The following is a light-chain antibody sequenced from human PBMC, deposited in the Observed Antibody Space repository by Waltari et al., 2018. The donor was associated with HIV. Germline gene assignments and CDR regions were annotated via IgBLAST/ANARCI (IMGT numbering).Light chain of an antibody. CDR1: ALPQNY. CDR3: YSTDNSGHQRV. J-gene: IGLJ2*01. Sequence: SYELTQPPSAAVSPGQTARITCTGDALPQNYASWYQQKSGQAPVLVIYEDSKRPSGVPERFSGSSAGTTATLTISGAQVEDEADYYCYSTDNSGHQRVFGTVTKLTVL. CDR2: EDS. V-gene: IGLV3-10*01.